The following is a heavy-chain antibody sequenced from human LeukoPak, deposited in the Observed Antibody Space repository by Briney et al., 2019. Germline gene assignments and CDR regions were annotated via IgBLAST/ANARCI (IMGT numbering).Heavy chain of an antibody. V-gene: IGHV1-2*02. CDR2: INPNSGGT. Sequence: ASVKVSCKASGYTFTGYYMHWVRQAPGQGLEWMGWINPNSGGTNYAQKFQGRVTMTGDTSISTAYMELSGLRSDDTAVYYCARDLYGGNSELDYWGQGTLVTVSS. CDR1: GYTFTGYY. D-gene: IGHD4-23*01. CDR3: ARDLYGGNSELDY. J-gene: IGHJ4*02.